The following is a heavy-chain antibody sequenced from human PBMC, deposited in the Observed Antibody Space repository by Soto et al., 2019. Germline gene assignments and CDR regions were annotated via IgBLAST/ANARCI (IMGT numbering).Heavy chain of an antibody. V-gene: IGHV4-31*03. CDR2: IRYSEST. CDR3: TRGAWGYAFDV. J-gene: IGHJ3*01. D-gene: IGHD3-16*01. Sequence: QVQLQQSGPGLVKPSQTLSLTCTVSGDSISSGGYYWTWVRQRPGKGLEWIGYIRYSESTYYNPSLKSRVIVSIDTSNNQFSLRLSSVTAADTAVYFCTRGAWGYAFDVWGQGTMVTVSS. CDR1: GDSISSGGYY.